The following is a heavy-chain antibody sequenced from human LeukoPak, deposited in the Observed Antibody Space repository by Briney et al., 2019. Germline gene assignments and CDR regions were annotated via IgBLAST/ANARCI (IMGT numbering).Heavy chain of an antibody. CDR1: GFTFSSYG. CDR3: AKSGVQLPVFDY. D-gene: IGHD5-18*01. J-gene: IGHJ4*02. Sequence: GGSLRLSCAASGFTFSSYGMHWVRQAPGKGLEWVSVISYDGSNKYYADSVKGRFTISRDNSKNTLYLQMNSLRAEGTAVYYCAKSGVQLPVFDYWGQGTLVTVSS. CDR2: ISYDGSNK. V-gene: IGHV3-30*18.